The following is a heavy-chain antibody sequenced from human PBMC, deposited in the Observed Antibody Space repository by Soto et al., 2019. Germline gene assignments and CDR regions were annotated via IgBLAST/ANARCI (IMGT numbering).Heavy chain of an antibody. CDR1: GYTFTSYG. Sequence: ASVKVSCKASGYTFTSYGISWVRQAPGQGLEWMGWISAYNGNTNYAQKLQGRVTMTTDTSTSTAYMELRSLRPDDTAVYYCARLEDSSGYGDFGYWGQGTLVTVSS. J-gene: IGHJ4*02. CDR2: ISAYNGNT. D-gene: IGHD3-22*01. CDR3: ARLEDSSGYGDFGY. V-gene: IGHV1-18*04.